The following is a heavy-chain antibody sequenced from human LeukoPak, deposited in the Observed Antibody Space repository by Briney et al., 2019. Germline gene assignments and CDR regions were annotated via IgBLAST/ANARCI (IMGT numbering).Heavy chain of an antibody. J-gene: IGHJ4*02. D-gene: IGHD4-23*01. V-gene: IGHV3-7*05. CDR3: ARPLMGGGNSPFDS. Sequence: GGSLRLSCAAPGFSFSSDWMSWVRQAPGKGLEWVANIRRDGSQKYYVDSVKGRFTISRDNADNSLYLHMSSLRAEDTAVYYCARPLMGGGNSPFDSWGQGTLVTVSS. CDR2: IRRDGSQK. CDR1: GFSFSSDW.